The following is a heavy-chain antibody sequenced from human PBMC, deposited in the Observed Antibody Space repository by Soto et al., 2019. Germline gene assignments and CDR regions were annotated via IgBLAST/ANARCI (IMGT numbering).Heavy chain of an antibody. J-gene: IGHJ6*02. CDR3: ASIQTGDHYSYHYGMDV. Sequence: SETLTLTCAVYGGSFIGYYWSWIRQPPGKGLDWIGEINHSGSTNYNPSLKSRVTISVDTSKNQFSLKLSSVTAADTAVYYCASIQTGDHYSYHYGMDVWGQGTPVTVSS. V-gene: IGHV4-34*01. CDR1: GGSFIGYY. CDR2: INHSGST.